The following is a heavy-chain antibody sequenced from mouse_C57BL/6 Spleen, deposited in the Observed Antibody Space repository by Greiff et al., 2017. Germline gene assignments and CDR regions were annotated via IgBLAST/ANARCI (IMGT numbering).Heavy chain of an antibody. CDR1: GYAFSSSW. CDR2: ISPGDGDT. Sequence: QVQLQQSGPELVKPGASVKISCKASGYAFSSSWMNWVKQRPGKGLEWIGRISPGDGDTNYNGKFKGKATLTADKSSSTAYMQLSSLTSEDSAVYFCARWSPLGLAYWGQGTLVTVSA. V-gene: IGHV1-82*01. J-gene: IGHJ3*01. CDR3: ARWSPLGLAY.